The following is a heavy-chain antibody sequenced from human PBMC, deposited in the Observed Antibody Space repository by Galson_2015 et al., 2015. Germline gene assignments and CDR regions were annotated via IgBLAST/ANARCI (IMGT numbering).Heavy chain of an antibody. CDR1: GYIFSHHG. V-gene: IGHV1-18*01. Sequence: SVKVSCKASGYIFSHHGISWVRQAPGQGLEWMGWISAYNGDTNYEQKFQGRVTMTTETSTTTAYMELTSLTSDDTAVYYCARDASNTSGRWFSLDYWGQGTLVTVSS. CDR3: ARDASNTSGRWFSLDY. CDR2: ISAYNGDT. D-gene: IGHD6-19*01. J-gene: IGHJ4*02.